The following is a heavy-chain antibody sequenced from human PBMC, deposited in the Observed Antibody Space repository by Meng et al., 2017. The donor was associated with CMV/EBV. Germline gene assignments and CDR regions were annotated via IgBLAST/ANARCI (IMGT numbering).Heavy chain of an antibody. Sequence: QVRRQGPGQGRVKPSETLSLPCSVSGGSISSYYWSWIRQPPGKGLEWIGYIYYSGSTNYNPSLKSRVTISVDTSKNQFSLKLSSVTAADTAVYYCARAVYCSGGSCYSGGGDWFDPWGQGTLVTASS. V-gene: IGHV4-59*01. CDR2: IYYSGST. D-gene: IGHD2-15*01. CDR3: ARAVYCSGGSCYSGGGDWFDP. J-gene: IGHJ5*02. CDR1: GGSISSYY.